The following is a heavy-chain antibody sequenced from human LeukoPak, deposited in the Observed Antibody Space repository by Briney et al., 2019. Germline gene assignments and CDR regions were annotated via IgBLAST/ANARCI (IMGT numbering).Heavy chain of an antibody. CDR3: ARGPITMVRGVIINSPVEVPY. CDR1: GFTFSDYY. J-gene: IGHJ4*02. V-gene: IGHV3-11*04. Sequence: GGSLRLSCAASGFTFSDYYMSWIRQAPGKGLEWVSYISSSGSTIYYADSVKGRFTISRDNAKNSLYLQMNSLRAEDTAVYYCARGPITMVRGVIINSPVEVPYWGQGTLVTVSS. CDR2: ISSSGSTI. D-gene: IGHD3-10*01.